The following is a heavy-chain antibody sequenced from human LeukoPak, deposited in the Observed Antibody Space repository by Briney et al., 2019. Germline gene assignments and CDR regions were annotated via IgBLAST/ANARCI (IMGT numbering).Heavy chain of an antibody. Sequence: PGGSLRLSCTASGFTFGDYAMSWFRQAPGKGLEWVGFIRSKAYGGTTEYAASVKGRFTISRDDSKSIAYLQMNSLKTEDTAVYYCTRGGIVATIGFDYWGQGTLVTVPS. CDR2: IRSKAYGGTT. V-gene: IGHV3-49*03. J-gene: IGHJ4*02. CDR3: TRGGIVATIGFDY. D-gene: IGHD5-12*01. CDR1: GFTFGDYA.